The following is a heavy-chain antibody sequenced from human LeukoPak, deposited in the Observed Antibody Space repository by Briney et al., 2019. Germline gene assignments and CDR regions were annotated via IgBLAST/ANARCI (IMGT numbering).Heavy chain of an antibody. V-gene: IGHV3-74*01. CDR2: INTDGTST. CDR3: VRDPVPYSSGYADY. Sequence: GGSLRPSCAASGFTFSNYWMHWVRQAPGKGLVWVSRINTDGTSTSYADSVKGRFTISRDNAKNTVYLQMNSLSAEDTAVYYCVRDPVPYSSGYADYWGQGTLVTVSS. J-gene: IGHJ4*02. D-gene: IGHD6-19*01. CDR1: GFTFSNYW.